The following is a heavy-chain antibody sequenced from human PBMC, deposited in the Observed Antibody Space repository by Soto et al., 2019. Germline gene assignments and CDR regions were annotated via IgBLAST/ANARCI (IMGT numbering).Heavy chain of an antibody. V-gene: IGHV3-30*18. J-gene: IGHJ4*02. D-gene: IGHD5-18*01. CDR1: GFTFSSYG. CDR3: AKDLPATHIYGYQGGYFDY. Sequence: QVQLVESGGGVVQPGRSLRLSCAASGFTFSSYGMSWVRQAPGKGLEPVAVISFDGSKKYYADSVKGRFTISRDKSKKTLYLQMNSLRAEDTAVYYCAKDLPATHIYGYQGGYFDYWGQGTLVTVSS. CDR2: ISFDGSKK.